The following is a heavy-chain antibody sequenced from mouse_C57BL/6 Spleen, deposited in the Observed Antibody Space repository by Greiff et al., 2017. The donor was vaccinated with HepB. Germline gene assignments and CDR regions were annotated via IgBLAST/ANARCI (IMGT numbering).Heavy chain of an antibody. V-gene: IGHV5-9*01. CDR1: GFTFSSYT. CDR2: ISGGGGNT. CDR3: ARVYGSSWYFDV. J-gene: IGHJ1*03. D-gene: IGHD1-1*01. Sequence: RVESGGGLVKPGGSLKLSCAASGFTFSSYTMSWVRQTPEKRLEWVATISGGGGNTYYPDSVKGRFTISRDNAKNTLYLQMSSLRSEDTALYYCARVYGSSWYFDVWGTGTTVTVSS.